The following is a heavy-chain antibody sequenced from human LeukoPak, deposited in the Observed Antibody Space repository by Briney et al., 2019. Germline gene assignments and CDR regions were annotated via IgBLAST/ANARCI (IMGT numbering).Heavy chain of an antibody. V-gene: IGHV3-43*02. CDR3: ARKHLESSSWYLPFDY. Sequence: GGSLRLSCAASGFTFDDYAMHCVRQAPGKGLEWVSLISGDGGSTYYADSVKGRFTISRDNSKNSLYLQMNSLRTEDTALYYCARKHLESSSWYLPFDYWGQGTLVTVSS. J-gene: IGHJ4*02. CDR2: ISGDGGST. D-gene: IGHD6-13*01. CDR1: GFTFDDYA.